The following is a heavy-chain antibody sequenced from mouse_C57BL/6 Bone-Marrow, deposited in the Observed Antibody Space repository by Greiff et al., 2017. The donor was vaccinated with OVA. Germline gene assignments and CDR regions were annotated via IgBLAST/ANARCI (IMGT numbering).Heavy chain of an antibody. Sequence: VQLVESGPGLVAPSQSLSITCTVSGFSLTSYGVHWVRQPPGKGLEWLVVIWSDGSTTYNSAPKSRLSISKDHSNSQVFLKMNSLQTDDTAMYDCARHIYDGPYWYFDVWGTGTTVTVSS. J-gene: IGHJ1*03. CDR3: ARHIYDGPYWYFDV. CDR2: IWSDGST. D-gene: IGHD2-3*01. CDR1: GFSLTSYG. V-gene: IGHV2-6-1*01.